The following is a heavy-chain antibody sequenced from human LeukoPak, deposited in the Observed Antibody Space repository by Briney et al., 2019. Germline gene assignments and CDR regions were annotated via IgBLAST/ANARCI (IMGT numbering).Heavy chain of an antibody. D-gene: IGHD2-2*01. J-gene: IGHJ6*02. CDR2: INHSGST. Sequence: SETLSLTCAVYGGSFSGYYWSWIRQPPGKGLEWIGEINHSGSTNYNPSLKSRVTISVDTSKNQFSLKLSSVTAADTAVYYCTRGRPNLYCSSTSCYHYYYYGMDVWGQGTTVTVSS. CDR3: TRGRPNLYCSSTSCYHYYYYGMDV. CDR1: GGSFSGYY. V-gene: IGHV4-34*01.